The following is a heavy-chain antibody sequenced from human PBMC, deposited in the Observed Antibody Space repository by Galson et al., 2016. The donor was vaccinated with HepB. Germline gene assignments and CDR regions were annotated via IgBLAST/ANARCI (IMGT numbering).Heavy chain of an antibody. V-gene: IGHV3-15*01. Sequence: WMSWVRQAPGKGLEWVGRIKSKPHGGTTDYAAPVKGRFTISRDDSKKMLYLQMNSLKTEDTAVYYCVRDRSSGWSPFDYWGQGTLVTVSS. J-gene: IGHJ4*02. CDR2: IKSKPHGGTT. CDR1: W. D-gene: IGHD6-19*01. CDR3: VRDRSSGWSPFDY.